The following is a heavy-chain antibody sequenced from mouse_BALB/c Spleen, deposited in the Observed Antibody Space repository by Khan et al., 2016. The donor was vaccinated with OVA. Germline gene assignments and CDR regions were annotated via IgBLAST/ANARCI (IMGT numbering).Heavy chain of an antibody. CDR2: VSPGSGST. CDR3: TRSRYYGKRRYAMDY. Sequence: DLVKPGASVKLSCKASGYTFTSYWINWIKQRPGQGLEWLGRVSPGSGSTYYNEIFKGKVTVTIDKSSSTAYIQLNSLSSEDSAVYMCTRSRYYGKRRYAMDYWGQGTSVTVSS. D-gene: IGHD1-1*01. V-gene: IGHV1S41*01. J-gene: IGHJ4*01. CDR1: GYTFTSYW.